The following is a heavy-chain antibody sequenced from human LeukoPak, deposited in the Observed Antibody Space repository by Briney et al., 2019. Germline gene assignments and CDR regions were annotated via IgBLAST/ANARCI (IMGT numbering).Heavy chain of an antibody. J-gene: IGHJ6*02. CDR1: GGSISSYY. CDR3: ARRQQLAHYYGMDV. Sequence: SETLSLTCTVSGGSISSYYWSWVRQPPGKGLEWIGYIYYSGSTNYNPSLKSRVTISVDTSKNQFSLKLSSVTAADTAVYYCARRQQLAHYYGMDVWGQGTTVTVSS. D-gene: IGHD6-13*01. V-gene: IGHV4-59*08. CDR2: IYYSGST.